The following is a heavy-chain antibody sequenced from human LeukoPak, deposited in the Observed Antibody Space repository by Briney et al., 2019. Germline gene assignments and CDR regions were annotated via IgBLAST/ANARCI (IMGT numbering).Heavy chain of an antibody. J-gene: IGHJ5*02. CDR1: GYIFTTQY. Sequence: ASVKVSCKASGYIFTTQYMHWVRQAPGQGLEWMGMINPSGGSTTYAQKLQGRVTMTTDTSTSTAYMELRSLRSDDTAVYYCARAAPVTSLGPWGQGTLVTVSS. V-gene: IGHV1-46*01. CDR2: INPSGGST. D-gene: IGHD4-11*01. CDR3: ARAAPVTSLGP.